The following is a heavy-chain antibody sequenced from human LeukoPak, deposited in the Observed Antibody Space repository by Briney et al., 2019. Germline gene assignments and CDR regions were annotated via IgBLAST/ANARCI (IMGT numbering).Heavy chain of an antibody. Sequence: PGGSLRLSCAASGFTFSSYNMNWVRQAPEKGLEWVSSISGSSSYIYYADSLKGRFTISRDNAKNSLYLQMNSLRAEDTAVYYCARAGYSSSWLFGWGQGTLVTVS. CDR2: ISGSSSYI. J-gene: IGHJ4*02. V-gene: IGHV3-21*01. CDR1: GFTFSSYN. D-gene: IGHD6-13*01. CDR3: ARAGYSSSWLFG.